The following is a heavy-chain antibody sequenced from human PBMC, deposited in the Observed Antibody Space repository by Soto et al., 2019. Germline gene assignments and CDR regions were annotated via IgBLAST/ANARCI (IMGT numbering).Heavy chain of an antibody. CDR2: IKSKTDGGTT. J-gene: IGHJ3*01. Sequence: PGGSLRLSCAASGFTFSNAWMSWVRQAPGKGLEWVGRIKSKTDGGTTDYAAPVKGRFTISRDDSKNTLYLQMNSLKTEDTAVYYCTTDLYSSSSKGLDAFDLWGQGTMVTVS. CDR3: TTDLYSSSSKGLDAFDL. CDR1: GFTFSNAW. D-gene: IGHD6-6*01. V-gene: IGHV3-15*01.